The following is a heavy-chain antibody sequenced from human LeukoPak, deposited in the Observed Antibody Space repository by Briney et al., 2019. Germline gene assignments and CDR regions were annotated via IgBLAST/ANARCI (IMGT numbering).Heavy chain of an antibody. CDR3: ARAPPVSDYYDSSGYYP. Sequence: GGSLRLSCAASGFTFSSYEMNWVREAPGKGLERVSYISSSGSTIYYADSVKGRFTISRDNAKNSLYLQMNSLRAEDTAVYYCARAPPVSDYYDSSGYYPWGQGTLVTVSS. D-gene: IGHD3-22*01. V-gene: IGHV3-48*03. CDR2: ISSSGSTI. CDR1: GFTFSSYE. J-gene: IGHJ5*02.